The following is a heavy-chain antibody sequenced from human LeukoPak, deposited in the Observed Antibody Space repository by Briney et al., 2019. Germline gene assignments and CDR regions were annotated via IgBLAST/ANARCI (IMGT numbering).Heavy chain of an antibody. CDR3: AREGYYYYNMDV. J-gene: IGHJ6*02. CDR1: GYSFTNYS. Sequence: GESLKISCKCSGYSFTNYSIIWVRQMPGKGLEWMGRIDPSDSYTNYSPSFKGHVTISADKSIRTAYLRWSSLKASDTAMYYCAREGYYYYNMDVWGQGTTVTVSS. V-gene: IGHV5-10-1*01. CDR2: IDPSDSYT.